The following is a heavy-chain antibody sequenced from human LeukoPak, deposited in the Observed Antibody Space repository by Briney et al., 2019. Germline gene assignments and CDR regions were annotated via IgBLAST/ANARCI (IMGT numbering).Heavy chain of an antibody. CDR3: ARVQGLGLEASYGYGS. D-gene: IGHD5-18*01. CDR2: ISSSSSYI. V-gene: IGHV3-21*01. CDR1: GFTFSSYA. Sequence: GGSLRLSCAASGFTFSSYAMSWVRQAPGKGLEWVSSISSSSSYIYYADSVKGRFTISRDNAKNSLYLQMNSLRAEDTAVYYCARVQGLGLEASYGYGSWGQGTLVTVSS. J-gene: IGHJ4*02.